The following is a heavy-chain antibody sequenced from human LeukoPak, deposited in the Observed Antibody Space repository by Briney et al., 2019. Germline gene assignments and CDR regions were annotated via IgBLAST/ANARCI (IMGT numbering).Heavy chain of an antibody. CDR3: ARDRGYGSRNYDAFDI. CDR2: INTSGGTT. D-gene: IGHD3-10*01. J-gene: IGHJ3*02. Sequence: ASVTVSCKASGYTFTSYYMHWVRQAPGQGLEWMGIINTSGGTTSYAQKFQGRVTMTRDTSTSTVSMELSSLRSEDTAVYYCARDRGYGSRNYDAFDIGGQGTMVTVSS. V-gene: IGHV1-46*01. CDR1: GYTFTSYY.